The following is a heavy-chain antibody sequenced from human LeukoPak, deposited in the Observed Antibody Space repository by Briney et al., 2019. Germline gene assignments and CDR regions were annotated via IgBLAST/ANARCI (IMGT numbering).Heavy chain of an antibody. V-gene: IGHV4-39*06. J-gene: IGHJ4*02. CDR1: GGYISSSSYH. CDR2: IYYTGTT. CDR3: ARVDVGAVPG. Sequence: SETLFLTCSVSGGYISSSSYHWGWIRQPPGKGLEWIGSIYYTGTTYYSPALRSRLTMSVETSKNQFPLKLSSLTAADTAVYYCARVDVGAVPGWGQGTLVTVSS. D-gene: IGHD3-3*01.